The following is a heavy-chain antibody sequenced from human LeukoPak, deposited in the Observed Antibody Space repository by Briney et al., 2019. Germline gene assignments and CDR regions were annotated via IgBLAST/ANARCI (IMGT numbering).Heavy chain of an antibody. J-gene: IGHJ3*02. CDR1: GYTFTNYD. D-gene: IGHD2-21*02. V-gene: IGHV1-8*03. CDR3: ARVCGGDCYHYDAFDI. CDR2: MNPNSGNT. Sequence: ASVKVSCKASGYTFTNYDINWVRQATGQGLEWMGWMNPNSGNTGYAQKFQGRVTITRNTSISTAYMELSSLRSADTAAYYCARVCGGDCYHYDAFDIWGQGTMVTVSS.